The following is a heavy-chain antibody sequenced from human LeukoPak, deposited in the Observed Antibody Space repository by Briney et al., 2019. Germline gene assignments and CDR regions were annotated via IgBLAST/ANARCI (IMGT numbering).Heavy chain of an antibody. Sequence: ASVKVSCKASGYTFTGYYIHWVGQAPGQGLEWMGWINPNSGDTNYAQKFQGRVAMTRDTSINTAYMELSRLRSDDTAVYYCARDIGSGSYYWGQGTLVTVSS. J-gene: IGHJ4*02. CDR1: GYTFTGYY. CDR2: INPNSGDT. D-gene: IGHD3-10*01. CDR3: ARDIGSGSYY. V-gene: IGHV1-2*02.